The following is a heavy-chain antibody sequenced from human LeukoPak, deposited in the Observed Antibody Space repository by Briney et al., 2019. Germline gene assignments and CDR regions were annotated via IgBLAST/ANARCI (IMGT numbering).Heavy chain of an antibody. CDR2: ISGSGGST. D-gene: IGHD2-2*01. V-gene: IGHV3-23*01. CDR3: AKALVPSPPTWGSDYYGMDV. CDR1: GGSFSGYY. J-gene: IGHJ6*02. Sequence: PSETLSLTCAVYGGSFSGYYWSWVRQAPGKGLEWVSAISGSGGSTYYADSVKGRFTISRDNSKNTLYLQMNSLRAEDTAVYYCAKALVPSPPTWGSDYYGMDVWGQGTTVTVSS.